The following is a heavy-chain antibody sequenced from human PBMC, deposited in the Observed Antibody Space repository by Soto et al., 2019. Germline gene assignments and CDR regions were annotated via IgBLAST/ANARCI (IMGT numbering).Heavy chain of an antibody. CDR2: INPSGGST. Sequence: QVQLVQSGAEVKKPGASVKVSCKASGYTFTSYYMHWVRQAPGQGLEWMGIINPSGGSTSYAQKFQGRVTMTRDTSTSTVYMELSSLRSEDTAVYYCARAIEMTTVNTTISAFDIWGQGTMVTVSS. CDR1: GYTFTSYY. D-gene: IGHD4-17*01. CDR3: ARAIEMTTVNTTISAFDI. V-gene: IGHV1-46*01. J-gene: IGHJ3*02.